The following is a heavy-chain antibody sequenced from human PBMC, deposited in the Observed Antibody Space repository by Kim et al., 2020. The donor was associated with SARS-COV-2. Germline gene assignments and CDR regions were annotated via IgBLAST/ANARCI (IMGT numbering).Heavy chain of an antibody. Sequence: SVKVSCKASGGTFSSYAISWVRQAPGQGLEWMGGIIPIFGTANYAQKFQGRVTITADESTSTAYMELSSLRSEDTAVYYCATERRWLPATGDAFDIWGQGTMVTVSS. CDR2: IIPIFGTA. V-gene: IGHV1-69*13. CDR1: GGTFSSYA. J-gene: IGHJ3*02. CDR3: ATERRWLPATGDAFDI. D-gene: IGHD5-12*01.